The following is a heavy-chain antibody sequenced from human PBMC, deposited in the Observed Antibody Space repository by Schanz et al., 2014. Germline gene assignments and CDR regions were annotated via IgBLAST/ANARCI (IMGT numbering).Heavy chain of an antibody. Sequence: EVQLVESGGGLVQPGGSLRLSCAASGFSFSTHAMSWVRQAPGQGLEWVSHISGSSIHKNYADSVKGRFSISRDNGETSVYLQINSLRVEDTAVYYCARFLARYQYYGVDVWGQGTTVIVSS. J-gene: IGHJ6*02. CDR1: GFSFSTHA. V-gene: IGHV3-48*04. CDR3: ARFLARYQYYGVDV. D-gene: IGHD3-3*01. CDR2: ISGSSIHK.